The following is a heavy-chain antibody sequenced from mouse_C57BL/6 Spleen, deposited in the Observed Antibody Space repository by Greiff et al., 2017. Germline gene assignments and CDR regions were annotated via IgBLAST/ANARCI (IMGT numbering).Heavy chain of an antibody. V-gene: IGHV1-4*01. CDR1: GYTFTSYT. Sequence: QVQLQQSGAELARPGASVKMSCKASGYTFTSYTMHWVKQRPGQGLEWIGYINPSSGYTKYNQKFKDKATLTADKSSSTAYMQLSSLTSEDSAIYNCARGDLYYDYDGRAMDYWGQGTSVTVSS. J-gene: IGHJ4*01. D-gene: IGHD2-4*01. CDR3: ARGDLYYDYDGRAMDY. CDR2: INPSSGYT.